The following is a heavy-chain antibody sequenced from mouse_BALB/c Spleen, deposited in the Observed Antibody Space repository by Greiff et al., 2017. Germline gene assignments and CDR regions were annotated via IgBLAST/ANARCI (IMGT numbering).Heavy chain of an antibody. V-gene: IGHV5-17*02. CDR3: ARSFITTVVDY. Sequence: EVQRVESGGGLVQPGGSRKLSCAASGFTFSSFGMHWVRQAPEKGLEWVAYISSGSSTIYYADTVKGRFTISRDNPKNTLFLQMTSLRSEDTAMYYCARSFITTVVDYWGQGTTLTVSS. J-gene: IGHJ2*01. CDR2: ISSGSSTI. CDR1: GFTFSSFG. D-gene: IGHD1-1*01.